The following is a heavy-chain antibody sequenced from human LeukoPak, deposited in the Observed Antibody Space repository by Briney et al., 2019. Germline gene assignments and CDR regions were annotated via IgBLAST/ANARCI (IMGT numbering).Heavy chain of an antibody. CDR2: IRSKANSYAT. CDR1: GFTFSGSA. Sequence: GGSLRLSCAASGFTFSGSAMHWVRRASGKGLEWVGRIRSKANSYATAYAASVKGRFTISRDDSKNTAYLQMNSLKTEDTAVYYCTTQPQMTTVTTVDYWGQGTLVTVSS. CDR3: TTQPQMTTVTTVDY. J-gene: IGHJ4*02. D-gene: IGHD4-17*01. V-gene: IGHV3-73*01.